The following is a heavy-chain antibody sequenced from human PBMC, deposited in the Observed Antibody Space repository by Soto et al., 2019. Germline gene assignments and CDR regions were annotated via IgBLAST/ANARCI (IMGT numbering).Heavy chain of an antibody. D-gene: IGHD2-15*01. V-gene: IGHV4-30-4*01. Sequence: SETLSLTCTVSGASFSDGDYYWSWIRQPPWKGLEWIGYTSYIGTAYYNPSLKSRVTISVDTSKNQFSLKLSSVTAADTAVYYCARRYCGGRTCYSYFDYWGQGALVNVSS. CDR2: TSYIGTA. CDR3: ARRYCGGRTCYSYFDY. J-gene: IGHJ4*02. CDR1: GASFSDGDYY.